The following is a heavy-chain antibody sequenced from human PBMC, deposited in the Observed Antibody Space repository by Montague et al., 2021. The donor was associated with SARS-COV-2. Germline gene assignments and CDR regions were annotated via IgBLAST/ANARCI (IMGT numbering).Heavy chain of an antibody. V-gene: IGHV4-31*03. CDR3: ARMYVPAHGTSAASYSDY. CDR1: GGSISSDDSY. Sequence: TLSLTCIVSGGSISSDDSYWTWIRQHPGKGLKWIGYISYSGRTSYXVSLKSRLTISADTSDNQFSLKLTSMTAADTAVYYCARMYVPAHGTSAASYSDYWGRGTLVTVSS. D-gene: IGHD6-13*01. CDR2: ISYSGRT. J-gene: IGHJ4*02.